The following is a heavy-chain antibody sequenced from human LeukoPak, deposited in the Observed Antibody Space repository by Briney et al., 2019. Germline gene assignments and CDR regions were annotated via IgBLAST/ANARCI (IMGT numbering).Heavy chain of an antibody. CDR1: GGFFSGYY. J-gene: IGHJ3*02. V-gene: IGHV4-34*01. Sequence: SETLSLTCAVYGGFFSGYYWSWIRQPPGKGLEWIGEINHSGSTNYNPSLKSRVTISVDTSKNQFSLKLSSVTAADTAVYYCARGDDYYDSSGYYGLAFDIWGQGTMVTVSS. D-gene: IGHD3-22*01. CDR2: INHSGST. CDR3: ARGDDYYDSSGYYGLAFDI.